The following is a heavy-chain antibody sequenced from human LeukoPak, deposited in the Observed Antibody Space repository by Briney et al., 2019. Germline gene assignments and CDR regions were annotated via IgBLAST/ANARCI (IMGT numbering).Heavy chain of an antibody. J-gene: IGHJ4*02. Sequence: GGSLRLSCAASGFTFSSYWMSWVRQAPGKGLEWVANIKQDGSEKYYVDSVKGRFTISRDNAKNSLYLQMNSLRAEDTAVYYCATHLRWNEMYYFDYWGQGTLVTVSS. CDR1: GFTFSSYW. D-gene: IGHD1-1*01. CDR3: ATHLRWNEMYYFDY. V-gene: IGHV3-7*03. CDR2: IKQDGSEK.